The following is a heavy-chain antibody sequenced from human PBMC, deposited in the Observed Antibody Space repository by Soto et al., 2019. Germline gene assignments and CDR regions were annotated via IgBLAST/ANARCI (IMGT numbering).Heavy chain of an antibody. CDR2: MNPNSGNT. D-gene: IGHD2-15*01. Sequence: ASVKVSCKASGYTFTSYDINWVRQATGQGLEWMGWMNPNSGNTGYAQKFQGRVTMTRNTSISTAYMELSSLRSEDTAVYYCARAREGYNYYYSGMDVWGQGTTVTVSS. CDR1: GYTFTSYD. J-gene: IGHJ6*02. V-gene: IGHV1-8*01. CDR3: ARAREGYNYYYSGMDV.